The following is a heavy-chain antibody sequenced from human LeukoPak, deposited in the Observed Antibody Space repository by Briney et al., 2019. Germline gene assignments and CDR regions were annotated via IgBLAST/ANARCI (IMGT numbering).Heavy chain of an antibody. Sequence: QSGGSLRLSCAASGFTFSSYAMHWVRQAPGKGLEWVAVISNDGSNKNNADSVRGRFTISRDNSKNALYLQMNSLRTEDTAVYHCARDRLRYDSGGSGSLDYWGQGTLVTVSS. CDR3: ARDRLRYDSGGSGSLDY. CDR2: ISNDGSNK. CDR1: GFTFSSYA. V-gene: IGHV3-30*04. J-gene: IGHJ4*02. D-gene: IGHD3-22*01.